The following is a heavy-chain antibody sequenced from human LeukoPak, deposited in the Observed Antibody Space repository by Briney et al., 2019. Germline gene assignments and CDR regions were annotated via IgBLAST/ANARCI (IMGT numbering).Heavy chain of an antibody. J-gene: IGHJ3*02. CDR3: ARNFFYCGGDCYPYAFDI. D-gene: IGHD2-21*02. Sequence: GGSLRLSCAASGLTVSSNYMSWVRQAPGKGLEWVSVIYSCGSTYYADSVKGRFTISRDNSKNTLYLQMNSLRAEDTAVYYCARNFFYCGGDCYPYAFDIWGQGTMVTVSS. CDR2: IYSCGST. CDR1: GLTVSSNY. V-gene: IGHV3-53*01.